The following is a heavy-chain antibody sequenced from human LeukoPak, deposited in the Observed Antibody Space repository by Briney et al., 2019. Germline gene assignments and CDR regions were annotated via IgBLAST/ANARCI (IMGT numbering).Heavy chain of an antibody. CDR1: GGSISSSSYY. CDR2: IYYSGST. CDR3: ARDGGRTYYDFWSGYGDNYFDY. J-gene: IGHJ4*02. V-gene: IGHV4-39*07. D-gene: IGHD3-3*01. Sequence: PSETLSLTCTVSGGSISSSSYYWGWIRQPPGKGLEWIGSIYYSGSTYYNPSLKSRVTISVDTSKNQFSLKLSSVTAADTAVYYCARDGGRTYYDFWSGYGDNYFDYWGQGTLVTVSS.